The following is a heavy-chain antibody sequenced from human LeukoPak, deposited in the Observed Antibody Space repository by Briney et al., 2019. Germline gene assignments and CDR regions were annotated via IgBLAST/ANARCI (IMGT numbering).Heavy chain of an antibody. CDR2: ISGSSSYI. Sequence: SGGSLRLSCAASGFTFSSYSMNWVRQAPGKGLEWVSSISGSSSYIYYADSVKGRFTISRDNAKNSLYLQMNSLRAEDTAVYYCARERSDCGGDCHWGQGTLVTVSS. J-gene: IGHJ4*02. CDR1: GFTFSSYS. D-gene: IGHD2-21*02. V-gene: IGHV3-21*01. CDR3: ARERSDCGGDCH.